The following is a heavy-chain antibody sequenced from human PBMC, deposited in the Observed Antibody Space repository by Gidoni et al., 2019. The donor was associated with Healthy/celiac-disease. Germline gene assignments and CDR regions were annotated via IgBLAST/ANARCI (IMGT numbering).Heavy chain of an antibody. J-gene: IGHJ5*02. CDR1: GGSISSGGYY. CDR2: IYYSGST. V-gene: IGHV4-31*03. Sequence: QVQLQESGPGLVKPSQTLSLTCTVPGGSISSGGYYWSRIRQHPGKGLEWIGYIYYSGSTYYNPSLKSRVTISVDTSKNQFSLKLSSVTAADTAVYYCARDVRGSGYHRENWFDPWGQGTLVTVSS. CDR3: ARDVRGSGYHRENWFDP. D-gene: IGHD3-22*01.